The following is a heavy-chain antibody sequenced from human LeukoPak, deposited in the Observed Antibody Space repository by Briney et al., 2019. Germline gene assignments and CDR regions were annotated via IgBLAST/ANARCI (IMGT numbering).Heavy chain of an antibody. CDR3: ARCITGTPGGMDV. CDR1: GFTFSSYS. CDR2: ISSSSSYI. Sequence: GGSLRLSCAASGFTFSSYSMNWVRQAPGKGLEWVSSISSSSSYIYYADSVKGRFTISRDNAKNSLYLQMNSLRAEDTAVYYCARCITGTPGGMDVWGRGTTVTVSS. V-gene: IGHV3-21*01. D-gene: IGHD1-7*01. J-gene: IGHJ6*02.